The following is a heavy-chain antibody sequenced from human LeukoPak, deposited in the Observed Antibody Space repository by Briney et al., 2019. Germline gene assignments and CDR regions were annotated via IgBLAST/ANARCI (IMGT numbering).Heavy chain of an antibody. D-gene: IGHD1-14*01. J-gene: IGHJ4*02. CDR1: GYSFASYW. CDR2: IFPGDSDT. CDR3: ARGPDPVGYFDY. V-gene: IGHV5-51*01. Sequence: GESLKISCKGSGYSFASYWIGWVRQMPGKGLEWMGVIFPGDSDTTYSPSFQGQVTISADKSISTAYLQWSSLKASDTAMYYCARGPDPVGYFDYWGQGTLVTVSS.